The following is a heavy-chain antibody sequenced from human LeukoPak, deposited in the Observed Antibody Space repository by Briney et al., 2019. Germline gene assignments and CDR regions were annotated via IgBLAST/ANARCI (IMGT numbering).Heavy chain of an antibody. V-gene: IGHV4-59*01. D-gene: IGHD3-16*01. CDR1: GGSISSYY. Sequence: PSETLSLTCTVSGGSISSYYWSWIRQPPGKGLEWIGYIFYSGSTNYNPSLKSRVTISVDTSKNQFSLKLSSVTAADTAVYYCARETSQKGAHYMDVWGKGTTVTISS. CDR3: ARETSQKGAHYMDV. J-gene: IGHJ6*03. CDR2: IFYSGST.